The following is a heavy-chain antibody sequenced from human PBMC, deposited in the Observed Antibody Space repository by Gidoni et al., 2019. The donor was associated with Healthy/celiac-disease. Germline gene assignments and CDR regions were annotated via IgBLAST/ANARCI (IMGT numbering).Heavy chain of an antibody. CDR2: INAGNGNT. J-gene: IGHJ5*02. V-gene: IGHV1-3*01. CDR3: ARDRFLWGEADP. CDR1: GYTFTSYA. Sequence: QVQLVQSGAEVTKPGASVKVSCKASGYTFTSYAMHWVRQAPGQRLEWMGWINAGNGNTKYSQKFQGRVTITRDTSASTAYMELSSLRSEDTAVYYCARDRFLWGEADPWGQGTLVTVSS. D-gene: IGHD3-16*01.